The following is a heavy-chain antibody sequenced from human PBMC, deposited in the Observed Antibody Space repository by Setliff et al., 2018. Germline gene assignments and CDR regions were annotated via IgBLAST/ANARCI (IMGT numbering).Heavy chain of an antibody. CDR1: GYTLTNYY. J-gene: IGHJ3*02. Sequence: GASVKVSCKASGYTLTNYYMHWVRQAPGQGLEWMGIINPSGGLTRYAQKFQGRVTMTRDTSTSTVYMEVSSLRSEETAVYYCARDRYYNSWSGTSITAPHDAFDIWGQGTMVTVSS. D-gene: IGHD3-3*01. V-gene: IGHV1-46*03. CDR3: ARDRYYNSWSGTSITAPHDAFDI. CDR2: INPSGGLT.